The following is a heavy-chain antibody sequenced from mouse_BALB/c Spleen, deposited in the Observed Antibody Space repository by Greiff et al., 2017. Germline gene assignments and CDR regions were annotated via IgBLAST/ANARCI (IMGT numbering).Heavy chain of an antibody. CDR1: GYTFTSYW. J-gene: IGHJ3*01. V-gene: IGHV1-7*01. Sequence: LQESGAELAKPGASVKMSCKASGYTFTSYWMHWVKQRPGQGLEWIGYINPSTGYTEYNQKFKDKATLTADKSSSTAYMQLSSLTSEDSAVYYCARSTTVPVAYWGQGTLVTVSA. D-gene: IGHD1-1*01. CDR2: INPSTGYT. CDR3: ARSTTVPVAY.